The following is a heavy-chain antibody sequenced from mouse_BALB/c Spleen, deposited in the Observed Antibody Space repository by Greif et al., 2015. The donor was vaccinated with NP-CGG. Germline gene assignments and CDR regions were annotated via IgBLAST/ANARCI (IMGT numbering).Heavy chain of an antibody. D-gene: IGHD4-1*01. J-gene: IGHJ4*01. Sequence: QVQLQQSGPELVKPGASVKISCKASGYTFTDYYINWVNQKPGQGLEWIGWIYPGSGNTKNNEKFKGKATLTVDTSSSTAYMQFSSLTSEDTAVYFCARRTGTEAMDYWGQGTSVTVSS. CDR1: GYTFTDYY. CDR3: ARRTGTEAMDY. CDR2: IYPGSGNT. V-gene: IGHV1-84*02.